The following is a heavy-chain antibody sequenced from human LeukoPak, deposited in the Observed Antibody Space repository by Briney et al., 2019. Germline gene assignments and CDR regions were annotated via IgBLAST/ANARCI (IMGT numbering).Heavy chain of an antibody. CDR2: IYPGDSDT. J-gene: IGHJ4*02. V-gene: IGHV5-51*01. D-gene: IGHD6-13*01. CDR1: GYSFNSYW. CDR3: ARATVAAAGTRYFDY. Sequence: GESLKISCQGSGYSFNSYWIGWVRQLPGKGLEWMGIIYPGDSDTRYSPSFQGQVTISADKSINTAYLQWSSLKASDSAMYYCARATVAAAGTRYFDYWGQGNLVTVSS.